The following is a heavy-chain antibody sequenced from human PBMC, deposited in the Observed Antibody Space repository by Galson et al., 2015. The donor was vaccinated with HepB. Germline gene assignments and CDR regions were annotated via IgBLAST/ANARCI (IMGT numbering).Heavy chain of an antibody. J-gene: IGHJ4*02. D-gene: IGHD6-13*01. V-gene: IGHV1-46*04. CDR1: GYTFTSYY. Sequence: SVKVSCKASGYTFTSYYMHWVRQAPGQGLEWMGIINPSGGSTSYAQKLQGRVSMTRDTSTSTVYMELSSLRSEDTAVYYCARGGIAAAGADYWGQGTLVTVSS. CDR2: INPSGGST. CDR3: ARGGIAAAGADY.